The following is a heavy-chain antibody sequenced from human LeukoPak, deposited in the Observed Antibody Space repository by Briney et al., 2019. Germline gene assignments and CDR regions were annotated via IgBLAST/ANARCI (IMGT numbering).Heavy chain of an antibody. CDR1: GFTFSSYW. V-gene: IGHV3-74*01. CDR3: ASGGIYYGAAFDF. CDR2: INTDGSTI. Sequence: GGSLRLSCAASGFTFSSYWMHWVRQAPGKGLVWVSHINTDGSTINYADSVKGRFTISRDNAKNSLYLQMNSLRAEGTALYYCASGGIYYGAAFDFWGQGTLVTVSS. D-gene: IGHD1-26*01. J-gene: IGHJ4*02.